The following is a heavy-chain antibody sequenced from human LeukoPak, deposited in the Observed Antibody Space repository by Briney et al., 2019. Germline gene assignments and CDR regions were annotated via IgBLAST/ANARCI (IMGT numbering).Heavy chain of an antibody. J-gene: IGHJ6*03. V-gene: IGHV3-23*01. Sequence: PGGTLRLSCAASGFTFSRNGMTWVRQAPGKGLEWVSAISGSGGSTYYADSVKGRFTISRDNSKNTLYLQMGSLRAEDMAVYYCARVLAYCGGDCRDAYYYYYYMDVWGKGTTVTVSS. CDR3: ARVLAYCGGDCRDAYYYYYYMDV. CDR1: GFTFSRNG. CDR2: ISGSGGST. D-gene: IGHD2-21*02.